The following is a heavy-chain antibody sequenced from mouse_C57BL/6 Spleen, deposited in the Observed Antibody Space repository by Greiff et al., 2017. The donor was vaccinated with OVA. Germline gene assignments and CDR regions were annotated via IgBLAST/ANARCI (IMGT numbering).Heavy chain of an antibody. CDR1: GYTFTSYW. V-gene: IGHV1-50*01. J-gene: IGHJ2*01. D-gene: IGHD3-3*01. Sequence: QVHVKQPGAELVKPGASVKLSCKASGYTFTSYWMQWVKQRPGQGLEWSGEIDPSASYTNYNQKFKGKATLTVDTSSSTAYMQLSSLTSEDSAVYYCARRGAERNYFDYWGQGTTLAVSS. CDR3: ARRGAERNYFDY. CDR2: IDPSASYT.